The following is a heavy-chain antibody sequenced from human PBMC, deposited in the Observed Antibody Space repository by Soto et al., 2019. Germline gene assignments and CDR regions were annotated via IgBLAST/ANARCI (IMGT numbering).Heavy chain of an antibody. D-gene: IGHD3-3*01. CDR3: ASRPSSYVYYGVFDY. CDR1: GFTFSPLW. Sequence: PGGSLRLSCSVSGFTFSPLWMSWVRQTPGKGLEWVANIKQDGSEKDYVDSVKGRFTISRDNAKKSLFLQMNSLRGEDTGVYYCASRPSSYVYYGVFDYWGQGALVTVSS. J-gene: IGHJ4*02. V-gene: IGHV3-7*03. CDR2: IKQDGSEK.